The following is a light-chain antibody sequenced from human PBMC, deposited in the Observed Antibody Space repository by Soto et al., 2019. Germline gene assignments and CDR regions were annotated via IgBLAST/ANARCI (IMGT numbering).Light chain of an antibody. J-gene: IGKJ3*01. V-gene: IGKV3-20*01. CDR3: QQYGSSFT. Sequence: EIVLTQSPGTLSLSPGERATLSYRASQSVSSSYLAWYQQKPGQAPRLIIYGASSRATGIPDRFSGSGSGTDFTLTISRLEPEDFAVYYCQQYGSSFTFGPGTKVDIK. CDR2: GAS. CDR1: QSVSSSY.